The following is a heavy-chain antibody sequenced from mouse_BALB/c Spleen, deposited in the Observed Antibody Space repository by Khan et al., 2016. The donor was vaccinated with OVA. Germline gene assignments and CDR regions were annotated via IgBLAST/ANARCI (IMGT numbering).Heavy chain of an antibody. CDR1: GYTFTDYY. Sequence: EVQLQQSGPELVKPGASVKMSCKASGYTFTDYYMQWVKQSHGKRLEWIGDINPDNGDTFYNQKFKDKATLTVDKSSSTAQKQLNGLTSEDSAVDYCVRGLFDVWGAGTTVTVSS. J-gene: IGHJ1*01. CDR3: VRGLFDV. V-gene: IGHV1-26*01. CDR2: INPDNGDT.